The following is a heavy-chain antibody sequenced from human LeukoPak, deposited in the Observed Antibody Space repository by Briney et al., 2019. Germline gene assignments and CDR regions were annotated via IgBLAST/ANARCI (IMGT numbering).Heavy chain of an antibody. Sequence: ASVKVSCKASGYTFTSYGITWVRQAPGQGLEWMGWISGYNGNTNYAQKLQGRVTMTTDTSTSTAYMELRSLRSDDTAVYYCARSGLGRITIFGVVITPYFDYWGQGTLVTVSS. V-gene: IGHV1-18*01. CDR3: ARSGLGRITIFGVVITPYFDY. CDR2: ISGYNGNT. D-gene: IGHD3-3*01. CDR1: GYTFTSYG. J-gene: IGHJ4*02.